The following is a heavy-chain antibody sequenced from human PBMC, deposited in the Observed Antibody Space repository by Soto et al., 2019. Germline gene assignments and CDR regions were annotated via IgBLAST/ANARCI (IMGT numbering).Heavy chain of an antibody. J-gene: IGHJ6*02. D-gene: IGHD2-8*01. CDR3: ARHRPAYAVDDYGMDV. CDR1: GYNFTKYW. V-gene: IGHV5-10-1*01. CDR2: IDPRDSYS. Sequence: GESLTISCQTSGYNFTKYWTSWVRQMPGKGLEWMGKIDPRDSYSNYSPSFRGHVTISVDKSISTAYLQWNSLKASDTAMYYCARHRPAYAVDDYGMDVWGQGTTVTVSS.